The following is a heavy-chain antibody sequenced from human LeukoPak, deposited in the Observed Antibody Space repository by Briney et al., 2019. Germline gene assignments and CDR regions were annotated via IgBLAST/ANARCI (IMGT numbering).Heavy chain of an antibody. CDR1: GFVFSDYS. Sequence: GGSLRLSCAASGFVFSDYSMNWVRQAPGKGLEWVSNIRGSGSGSGSGIYYADSVKGRFTISRDNAKTSLYLQMNSLRAEDTAFYYCASDDNWGFDYWGQGALVTVSS. CDR2: IRGSGSGSGSGI. V-gene: IGHV3-48*04. CDR3: ASDDNWGFDY. D-gene: IGHD7-27*01. J-gene: IGHJ4*02.